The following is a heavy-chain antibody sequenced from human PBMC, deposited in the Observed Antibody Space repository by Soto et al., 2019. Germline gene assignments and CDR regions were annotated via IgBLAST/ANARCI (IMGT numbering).Heavy chain of an antibody. CDR1: GFTFSSXX. CDR2: ISSSSRTT. D-gene: IGHD3-10*01. J-gene: IGHJ4*02. Sequence: EVQLVESGGGLVQPGGSLRLSCAASGFTFSSXXXNXXXXAPGKGLEWVSYISSSSRTTYYAXXXKGRFTISRDNAKXXXXXXXXXXXXXXXAVYYXXRDGLGARDVTEYWGQGTLVTVSS. CDR3: XRDGLGARDVTEY. V-gene: IGHV3-48*01.